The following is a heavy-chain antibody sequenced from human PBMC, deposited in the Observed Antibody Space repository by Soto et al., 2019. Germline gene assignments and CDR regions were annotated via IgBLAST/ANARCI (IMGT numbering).Heavy chain of an antibody. D-gene: IGHD3-9*01. Sequence: SETLSLTCAVYGGSFSGYYWSWIRQPPGKGLEWIGEINHSGSTNYNPSLKSRVTISVDTSKNQFSLKLSSVTAADTAVYYCASSGEHYDILTGYSYWGQGTLVTVSS. V-gene: IGHV4-34*01. CDR3: ASSGEHYDILTGYSY. CDR2: INHSGST. J-gene: IGHJ4*02. CDR1: GGSFSGYY.